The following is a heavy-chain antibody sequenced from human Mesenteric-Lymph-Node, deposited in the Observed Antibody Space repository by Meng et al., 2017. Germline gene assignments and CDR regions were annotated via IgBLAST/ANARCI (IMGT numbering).Heavy chain of an antibody. V-gene: IGHV4-30-4*01. J-gene: IGHJ4*02. D-gene: IGHD6-19*01. CDR3: ARVGQWLPIDY. CDR1: GGSISSGDYY. CDR2: IYYSGST. Sequence: VPLQESGPGLVKPSQTLSLTCTVSGGSISSGDYYWSWIRQPPGKGLELIGHIYYSGSTSYNPSLKSRVTISVDKSKNQFSLNLSSVTAADTAVYYCARVGQWLPIDYWGQGTLVTVSS.